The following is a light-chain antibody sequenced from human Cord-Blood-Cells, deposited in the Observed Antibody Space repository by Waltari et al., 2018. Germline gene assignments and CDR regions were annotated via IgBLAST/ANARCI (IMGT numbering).Light chain of an antibody. CDR2: EVS. CDR1: SRAVGSYNL. V-gene: IGLV2-23*02. J-gene: IGLJ3*02. CDR3: CSYAGSSTWV. Sequence: QSALPQPASVSGSPGQSITISCTGTSRAVGSYNLVSWYQQHPGKAPKLMIYEVSKRPSGVSNRFSGSKSGNTASLTISGLQAEDEADYYCCSYAGSSTWVFGGGTKLTVL.